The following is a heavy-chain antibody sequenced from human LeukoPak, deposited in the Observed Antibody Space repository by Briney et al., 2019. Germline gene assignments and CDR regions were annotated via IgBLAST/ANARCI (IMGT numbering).Heavy chain of an antibody. CDR1: GGSFGDYS. CDR3: ARVGYSFSINDWPPSGLGAYPTKYYYYMDV. Sequence: PSETLSLTCAVYGGSFGDYSWSWIRQPPGKGLEWIGEINPSGGTNHNPSLMSRVSMLVDKSKNQISLRVSSVTAADTAVYYCARVGYSFSINDWPPSGLGAYPTKYYYYMDVWGKGTTVTVSS. V-gene: IGHV4-34*01. CDR2: INPSGGT. D-gene: IGHD5-18*01. J-gene: IGHJ6*03.